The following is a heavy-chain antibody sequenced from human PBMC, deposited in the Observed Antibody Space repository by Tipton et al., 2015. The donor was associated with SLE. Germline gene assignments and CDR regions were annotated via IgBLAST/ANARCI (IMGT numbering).Heavy chain of an antibody. Sequence: LRLSCTVSGGSISSSSYYWGWIRQPPGKGLEWIRSIYYSGSTYYNPSLKSRVTISVDTSKNQFSLKLSSVTAADTAVYYCARSLLSGSGGFDYWGQGTLVTVSS. CDR1: GGSISSSSYY. J-gene: IGHJ4*02. CDR2: IYYSGST. V-gene: IGHV4-39*07. D-gene: IGHD6-19*01. CDR3: ARSLLSGSGGFDY.